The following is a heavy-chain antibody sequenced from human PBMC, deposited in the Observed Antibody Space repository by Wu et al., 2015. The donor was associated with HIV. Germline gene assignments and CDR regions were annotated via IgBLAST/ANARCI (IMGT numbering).Heavy chain of an antibody. V-gene: IGHV4-38-2*01. CDR1: GYSISGGYY. D-gene: IGHD3-22*01. CDR3: ARHLVQFRAYRDSSGYYYVNYFDY. J-gene: IGHJ4*02. CDR2: IFLSGST. Sequence: QVQLQESGPGLVKPSETLSLTCSVSGYSISGGYYWGWIRQSPGKGLEWIGSIFLSGSTYYNPSLKSRVSISVDTSKNQFSLKLSSVTAADTAVYYCARHLVQFRAYRDSSGYYYVNYFDYWGQGTLVTVSS.